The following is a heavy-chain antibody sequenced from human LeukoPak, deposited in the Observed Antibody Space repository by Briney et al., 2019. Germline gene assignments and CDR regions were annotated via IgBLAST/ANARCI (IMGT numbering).Heavy chain of an antibody. V-gene: IGHV3-66*02. CDR1: GFTFAEYT. J-gene: IGHJ6*03. CDR3: ASDYYYYMDV. Sequence: PGGSLRLSCAASGFTFAEYTMHWVRQAPGKGLEWVSVIYSGGSTYYADSVKGRFTISRDNSKNTLYLQMNSLRAEDTAVYYCASDYYYYMDVWGKGTTVTVSS. CDR2: IYSGGST.